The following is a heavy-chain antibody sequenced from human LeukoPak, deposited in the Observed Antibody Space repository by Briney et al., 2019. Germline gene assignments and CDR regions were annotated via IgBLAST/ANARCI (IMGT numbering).Heavy chain of an antibody. CDR2: IIPIFGTA. V-gene: IGHV1-69*01. D-gene: IGHD2-15*01. Sequence: SVKVSCKASGGTFSSYAISWVRQAPGQGLEWMGGIIPIFGTANYAQKFQGRVTITADESTSTAYMELSSLRSEDTAVYYCATLGYCSGGSCYGYWGQGTLVTVSS. J-gene: IGHJ4*02. CDR1: GGTFSSYA. CDR3: ATLGYCSGGSCYGY.